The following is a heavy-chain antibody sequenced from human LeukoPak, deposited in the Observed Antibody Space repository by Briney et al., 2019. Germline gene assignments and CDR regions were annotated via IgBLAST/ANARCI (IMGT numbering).Heavy chain of an antibody. J-gene: IGHJ4*02. D-gene: IGHD3-9*01. Sequence: PSETLSLTCAFYGGSFSGYYWSWIRQPPGKGLEWIGEINQSGSTNYHPSLKSRLTISVDTSKNQFSLKLSSVTAADTAVYYCASSRYYDILTGYWLYYFDYWGQGTLVTASS. V-gene: IGHV4-34*01. CDR2: INQSGST. CDR1: GGSFSGYY. CDR3: ASSRYYDILTGYWLYYFDY.